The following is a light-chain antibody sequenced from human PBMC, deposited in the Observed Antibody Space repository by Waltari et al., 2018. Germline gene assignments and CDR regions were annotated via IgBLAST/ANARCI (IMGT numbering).Light chain of an antibody. CDR2: GAS. J-gene: IGKJ4*01. Sequence: DIQLTQSPSFLSASVGDRVTITCRASQGISSYLAWYQQKPGKAPKLLIYGASTLQRGVPSRCSGSGSGTEFTLTISSLQPEDFATYYCQQLDGYPLTFGGGTKVEIK. CDR1: QGISSY. V-gene: IGKV1-9*01. CDR3: QQLDGYPLT.